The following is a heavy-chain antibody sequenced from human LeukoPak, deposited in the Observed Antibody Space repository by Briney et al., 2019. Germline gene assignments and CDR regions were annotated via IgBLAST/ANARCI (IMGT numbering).Heavy chain of an antibody. D-gene: IGHD6-13*01. V-gene: IGHV3-21*01. J-gene: IGHJ4*02. CDR2: ISSSSSYI. CDR1: GFTFSSYS. CDR3: TSASSSWAYYFDY. Sequence: GGSLRLSCAASGFTFSSYSMNWVRQAPGKGLEWVSSISSSSSYIYYADSVKGRFTISRDNAKSSLYLQMNSLRAEDTAVYYCTSASSSWAYYFDYWGQGTLVTVSS.